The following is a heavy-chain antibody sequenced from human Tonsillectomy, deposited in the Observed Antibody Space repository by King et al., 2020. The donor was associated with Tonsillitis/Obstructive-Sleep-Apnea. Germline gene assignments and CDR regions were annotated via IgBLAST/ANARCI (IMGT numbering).Heavy chain of an antibody. D-gene: IGHD2-2*01. CDR1: GFTFSRYW. J-gene: IGHJ6*02. CDR3: VRDFLYQGN. V-gene: IGHV3-74*01. CDR2: ISTDASST. Sequence: EVQLVESGGALVQPGGSLKLSCEASGFTFSRYWMHWVRHAPGKGLVWVSRISTDASSTTYAGSVKGRFSISRDNAKNTVYLQMNSLRVEDTAVYYCVRDFLYQGNWGQGTTVTVSS.